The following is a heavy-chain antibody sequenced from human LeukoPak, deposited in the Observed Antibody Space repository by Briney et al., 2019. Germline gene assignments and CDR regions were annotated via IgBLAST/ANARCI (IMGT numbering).Heavy chain of an antibody. J-gene: IGHJ4*02. Sequence: SETLSLTCAVYGGSFSGYYWSWIRQPPGKGLEWIGEINHSGSTNYNPSLKSRVTISVDTSKNQFSLKLSSVTAADTAVYYCASALAARGGFDYWGQGTLVTVSS. CDR1: GGSFSGYY. CDR3: ASALAARGGFDY. CDR2: INHSGST. D-gene: IGHD6-6*01. V-gene: IGHV4-34*01.